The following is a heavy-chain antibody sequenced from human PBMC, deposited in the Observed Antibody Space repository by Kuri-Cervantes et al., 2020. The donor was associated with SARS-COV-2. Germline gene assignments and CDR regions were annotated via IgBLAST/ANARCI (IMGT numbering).Heavy chain of an antibody. J-gene: IGHJ5*02. D-gene: IGHD6-19*01. V-gene: IGHV4-59*01. CDR1: GGSISSYY. CDR3: AGSSGWYGVWFGP. CDR2: IYYSGST. Sequence: SETLSLTCTVSGGSISSYYWSWIRQPPGKGLEWIGYIYYSGSTNYNPSLKSRVTISVDTSKNQFSLKLSSVTAADTAVYYCAGSSGWYGVWFGPWGQGTLVTVSS.